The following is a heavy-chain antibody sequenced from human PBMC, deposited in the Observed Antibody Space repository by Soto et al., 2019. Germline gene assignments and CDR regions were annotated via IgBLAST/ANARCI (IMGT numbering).Heavy chain of an antibody. J-gene: IGHJ6*02. CDR2: IYYSGST. CDR1: GGSISSGGYY. Sequence: SETLSLTRTVSGGSISSGGYYWSWIRQHPGKGLEWIGYIYYSGSTYYNPSLKSRVTISVDTYKNHFSMKLSSVTAADTAVYYCARVALKVNSSSWPHYYYYGREVWGQRTTVNGSS. D-gene: IGHD6-13*01. V-gene: IGHV4-31*03. CDR3: ARVALKVNSSSWPHYYYYGREV.